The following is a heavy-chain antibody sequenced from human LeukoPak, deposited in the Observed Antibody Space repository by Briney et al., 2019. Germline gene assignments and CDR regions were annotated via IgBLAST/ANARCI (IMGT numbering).Heavy chain of an antibody. Sequence: ASVKVSCEASGYTFSDYYIHWVRQAPGQGLEWMGRINPNSGGANYAQKFQGRVTMTRDTSISTAYMELNSQTSDDTAVYYCAREEVNWGQGTLVTVSS. CDR1: GYTFSDYY. J-gene: IGHJ4*02. CDR2: INPNSGGA. CDR3: AREEVN. V-gene: IGHV1-2*06.